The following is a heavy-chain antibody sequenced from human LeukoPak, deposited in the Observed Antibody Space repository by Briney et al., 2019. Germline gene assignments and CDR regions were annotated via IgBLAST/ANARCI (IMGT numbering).Heavy chain of an antibody. V-gene: IGHV4-30-2*01. Sequence: SETLSLTCTVSGGSISSSSYSWSWIRQPPGTGLEWIGYIYHSGSTYYNPSLKSRVTISVDRSKNQFSLKLSSVTAADTAVYYCARVVRGNYFDYWGQGTLVTVSS. J-gene: IGHJ4*02. D-gene: IGHD3-16*01. CDR3: ARVVRGNYFDY. CDR1: GGSISSSSYS. CDR2: IYHSGST.